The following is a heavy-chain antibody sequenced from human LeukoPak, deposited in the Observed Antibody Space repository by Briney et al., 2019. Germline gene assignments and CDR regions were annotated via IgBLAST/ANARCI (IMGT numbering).Heavy chain of an antibody. Sequence: GASVKVSCKASGYTFTGYYMHWVRQAPGQGLEWMGWINPNSGGTNYAQKFQGRVTMTRDTSISTAYMELSRLRSDDTAVYYCAREGWDIVVVPAAITEKNYYMDVWGKGTTVTISS. V-gene: IGHV1-2*02. J-gene: IGHJ6*03. CDR3: AREGWDIVVVPAAITEKNYYMDV. D-gene: IGHD2-2*01. CDR2: INPNSGGT. CDR1: GYTFTGYY.